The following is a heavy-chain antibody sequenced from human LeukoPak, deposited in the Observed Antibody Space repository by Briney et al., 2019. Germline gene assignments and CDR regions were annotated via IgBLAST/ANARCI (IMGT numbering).Heavy chain of an antibody. CDR1: GGSISSYY. V-gene: IGHV4-59*01. D-gene: IGHD4-11*01. J-gene: IGHJ6*03. Sequence: SETLSLTCTVSGGSISSYYWSWIRQPPGKGLEWIGYIYYSGSTNYNPSLKSRVTISVDTSNNFFSLRLRSVTAADTAAYFCARGRVSSSTWYSTYYYFFYMDFWGKGTTVTVSS. CDR3: ARGRVSSSTWYSTYYYFFYMDF. CDR2: IYYSGST.